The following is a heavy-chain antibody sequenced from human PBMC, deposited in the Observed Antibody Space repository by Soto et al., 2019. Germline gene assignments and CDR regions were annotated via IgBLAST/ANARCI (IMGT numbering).Heavy chain of an antibody. D-gene: IGHD2-15*01. J-gene: IGHJ4*02. CDR1: GGSISSGGYY. CDR3: ARGMVVVVAAADYFYY. Sequence: QVQLQESGPGLVKPSQTLSLTCTVSGGSISSGGYYWSWIRQHPGKGLEWIGYIYYSGSTYYNPSLKRLVTISVDTAKNQCALKLSSVTAAGTAVYYCARGMVVVVAAADYFYYWGRGTLVTVSS. V-gene: IGHV4-31*01. CDR2: IYYSGST.